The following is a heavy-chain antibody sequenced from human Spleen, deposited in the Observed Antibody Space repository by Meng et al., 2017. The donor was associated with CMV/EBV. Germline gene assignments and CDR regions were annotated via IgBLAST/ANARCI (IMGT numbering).Heavy chain of an antibody. CDR1: GFTFSSYG. J-gene: IGHJ4*02. CDR3: AKDLWYGSGSN. Sequence: LSCAASGFTFSSYGMHWVRQAPGKGLEWVAVISYDGSNKYYADSVKGRFTISRDNSKNTLYLQMNSLRAEDTAVYYCAKDLWYGSGSNWGQGTLVTVSS. V-gene: IGHV3-30*18. CDR2: ISYDGSNK. D-gene: IGHD3-10*01.